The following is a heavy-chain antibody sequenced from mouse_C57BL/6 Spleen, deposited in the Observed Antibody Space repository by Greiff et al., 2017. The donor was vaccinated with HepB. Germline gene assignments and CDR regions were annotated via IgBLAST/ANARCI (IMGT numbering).Heavy chain of an antibody. CDR3: ARYDYDGEAFAY. Sequence: VQLKQSGPELVKPGASVKISCKASGYSFTGYYMNWVKQSPEKSLEWIGEINPSTGGTTYNQKFKAKATLTVDKSSSTAYMQLKSLTSEDSAVYFCARYDYDGEAFAYWGQGTLVTVSA. CDR1: GYSFTGYY. CDR2: INPSTGGT. V-gene: IGHV1-42*01. D-gene: IGHD2-4*01. J-gene: IGHJ3*01.